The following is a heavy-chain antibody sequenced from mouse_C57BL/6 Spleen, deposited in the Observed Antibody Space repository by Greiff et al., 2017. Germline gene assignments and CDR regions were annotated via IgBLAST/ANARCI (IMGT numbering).Heavy chain of an antibody. CDR3: ARGCSSYVWFAY. CDR1: GYTFTGYW. Sequence: QVQLQQSGAELMKPGASVKLSCKATGYTFTGYWIEWVKQRPGHGLEWIGEILPGSGSTNSTETFKGKATFTADTSSNTAYMQLSGLTTEDSAIYYCARGCSSYVWFAYCGQWTLVTVAA. D-gene: IGHD1-1*01. J-gene: IGHJ3*01. CDR2: ILPGSGST. V-gene: IGHV1-9*01.